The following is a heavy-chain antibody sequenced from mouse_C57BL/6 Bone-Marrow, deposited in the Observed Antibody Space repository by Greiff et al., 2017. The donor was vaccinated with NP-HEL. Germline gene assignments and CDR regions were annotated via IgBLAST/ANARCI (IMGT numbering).Heavy chain of an antibody. J-gene: IGHJ1*03. CDR2: IHPNSGST. D-gene: IGHD1-1*01. V-gene: IGHV1-64*01. Sequence: QVQLQQSGAELVKPGASVKLSCKASGYTFTSYWMHWVKQRPGQGLEWIGMIHPNSGSTNYNEKFKSKATLTVDKSSSTAYMQLSSLTSEDSAVYYCARDGSSFPYWYFDVWGTGTTVTVSS. CDR1: GYTFTSYW. CDR3: ARDGSSFPYWYFDV.